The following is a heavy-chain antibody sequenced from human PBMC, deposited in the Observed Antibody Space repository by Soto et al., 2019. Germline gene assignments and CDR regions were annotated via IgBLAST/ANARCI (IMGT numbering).Heavy chain of an antibody. CDR2: IIGSGDST. CDR1: GFTFSSYA. CDR3: ARRGSGSYYDY. Sequence: EVQLLESGGGLVQPGGSLRLSCGASGFTFSSYAMRWVRQAPGKGLEWVSAIIGSGDSTYYACSVKGRFTISRDNSKNTLYLQMNSLRAEDTAVYYCARRGSGSYYDYWGQGTLVTVSS. D-gene: IGHD1-26*01. V-gene: IGHV3-23*01. J-gene: IGHJ4*02.